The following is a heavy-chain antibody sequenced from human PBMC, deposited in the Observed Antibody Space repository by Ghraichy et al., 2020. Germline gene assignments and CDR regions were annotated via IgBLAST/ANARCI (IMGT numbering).Heavy chain of an antibody. V-gene: IGHV3-53*01. CDR1: GFTVSSNY. CDR2: IYSGGST. CDR3: ARGGRGSGWYFDY. J-gene: IGHJ4*02. D-gene: IGHD6-19*01. Sequence: GGSLRLSCAASGFTVSSNYMSWVRQAPGKGLEWVSVIYSGGSTYYADSVKGRFTISSDNSKNTLYLQMNSLRAEDTAVYYCARGGRGSGWYFDYWGQGTLVTVSS.